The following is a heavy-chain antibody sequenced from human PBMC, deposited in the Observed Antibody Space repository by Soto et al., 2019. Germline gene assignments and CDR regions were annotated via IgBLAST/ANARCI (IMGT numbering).Heavy chain of an antibody. Sequence: EVQLLESGGGLVQPGGSLRLSCAASGFTFSSFAMSWVRQAPGKGLEWLAAITFRGDYTYYADSVKGRFTLSRDNSRNRLDLEMNSRQVEDTALYYCAKLGTMGVFASWGQGTLLTVSS. V-gene: IGHV3-23*01. CDR2: ITFRGDYT. CDR1: GFTFSSFA. D-gene: IGHD3-10*01. CDR3: AKLGTMGVFAS. J-gene: IGHJ4*02.